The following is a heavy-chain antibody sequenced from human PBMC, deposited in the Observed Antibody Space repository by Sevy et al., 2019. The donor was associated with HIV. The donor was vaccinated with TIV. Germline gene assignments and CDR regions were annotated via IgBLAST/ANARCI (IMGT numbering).Heavy chain of an antibody. CDR3: ARALAAAASY. CDR1: GFTFSSYW. D-gene: IGHD6-25*01. Sequence: GGSLRLSCAASGFTFSSYWMNWVRQAPGKGLEWVANIKQDGSEKYYVDSAKGRFTISRDNAKNSMHLQMNSLRAEDTAGYYCARALAAAASYWGQGTLVTVSS. CDR2: IKQDGSEK. V-gene: IGHV3-7*01. J-gene: IGHJ4*02.